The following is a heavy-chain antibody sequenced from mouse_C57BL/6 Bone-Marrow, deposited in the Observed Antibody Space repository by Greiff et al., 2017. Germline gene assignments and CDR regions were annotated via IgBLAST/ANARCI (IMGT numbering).Heavy chain of an antibody. D-gene: IGHD2-2*01. CDR3: ARGGYDAWFAY. CDR2: IYPGDGDT. CDR1: GYTFTGYW. J-gene: IGHJ3*01. Sequence: QVQLQQSGAELMKPGASVKLSCKATGYTFTGYWIEWVKQRPGKGLEWIGRIYPGDGDTNYNGKFKGKATLTADKSSSTAYMQLSSLTSEDSAVYFCARGGYDAWFAYWGQGTLVTVSA. V-gene: IGHV1-82*01.